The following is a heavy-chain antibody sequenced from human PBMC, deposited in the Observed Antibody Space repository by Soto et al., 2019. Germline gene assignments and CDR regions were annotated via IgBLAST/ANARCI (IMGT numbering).Heavy chain of an antibody. CDR3: AGRARPDVYYMED. J-gene: IGHJ6*03. CDR2: ISSNGVGT. V-gene: IGHV3-64*01. D-gene: IGHD6-6*01. Sequence: EVQLAESGGGLAQPGGSLRLSCAASGFTLSGYAMDWVRQAPGKGLEYVSGISSNGVGTYYANSVQGRFTISRDNSKNRVNPEVGSLRPGAMAVYYWAGRARPDVYYMEDWGKGTTVTVSS. CDR1: GFTLSGYA.